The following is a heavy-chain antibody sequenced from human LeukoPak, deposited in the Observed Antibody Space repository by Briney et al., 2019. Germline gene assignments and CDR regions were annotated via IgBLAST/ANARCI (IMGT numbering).Heavy chain of an antibody. CDR3: ARGPRDGPRYFFDY. V-gene: IGHV3-30*02. J-gene: IGHJ4*02. D-gene: IGHD3-9*01. CDR1: GFTFGGYG. Sequence: GGSLRLSCTASGFTFGGYGMHWVRQAPGKGLEWVAFIRYDGTNKYYGDSVKGRFTVSRDNPKNTLYLQMNSLRAEDTAVYYCARGPRDGPRYFFDYWGQGTLVTVSS. CDR2: IRYDGTNK.